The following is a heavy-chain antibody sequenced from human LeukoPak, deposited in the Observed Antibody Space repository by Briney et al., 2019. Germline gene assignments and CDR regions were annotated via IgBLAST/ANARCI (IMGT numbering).Heavy chain of an antibody. J-gene: IGHJ4*02. CDR2: IYSGGST. Sequence: PGGSLRLSCAASGFTFSSYAMSWVRQAPGKGLEWVSVIYSGGSTYYADSVKGRFTISRDNSKNTLYLQMNSLRAVDTAVYYCAISSGWYLGNFDYWGQGTLVTVSS. CDR1: GFTFSSYA. V-gene: IGHV3-53*01. CDR3: AISSGWYLGNFDY. D-gene: IGHD6-19*01.